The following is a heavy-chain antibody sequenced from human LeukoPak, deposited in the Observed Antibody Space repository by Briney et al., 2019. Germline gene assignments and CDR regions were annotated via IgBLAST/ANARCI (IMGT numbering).Heavy chain of an antibody. CDR3: ARDEALTCYYPYYYGMDV. V-gene: IGHV1-2*02. Sequence: AAVKVSFKASGYTFTGYYMHCVRQAPGKEGEWMGWINSNSGDTNYAQKFQGRVTMTRDTSISTAYMELSRLRSDDTAVYYGARDEALTCYYPYYYGMDVWGQGTTVTVSS. CDR1: GYTFTGYY. D-gene: IGHD3-9*01. J-gene: IGHJ6*02. CDR2: INSNSGDT.